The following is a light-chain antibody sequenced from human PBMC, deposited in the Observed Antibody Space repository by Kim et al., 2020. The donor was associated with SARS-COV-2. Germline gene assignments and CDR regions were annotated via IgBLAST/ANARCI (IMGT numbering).Light chain of an antibody. J-gene: IGKJ2*01. V-gene: IGKV3-15*01. Sequence: VSTGERATLSCRASQSVGSNVAWFQQKLGQAPRLLIYGASTRATDTPPRFSGSGSETEFTLTITSLQSEDFAVYFCQHYDNWPPYTFGQGTKLEI. CDR2: GAS. CDR3: QHYDNWPPYT. CDR1: QSVGSN.